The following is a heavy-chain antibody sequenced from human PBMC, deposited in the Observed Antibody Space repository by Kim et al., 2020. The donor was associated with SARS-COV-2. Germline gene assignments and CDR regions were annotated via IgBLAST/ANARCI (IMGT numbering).Heavy chain of an antibody. CDR3: ATDRFADTGWYYY. Sequence: GGSLRLSCAASGFTFSNYGMHWVRQAPGKGLVWVSRINRYCSSRSYADSVKGRFTISRDNATNTLYLQMNSLRAEDTAVYYCATDRFADTGWYYY. D-gene: IGHD3-10*01. V-gene: IGHV3-74*01. CDR1: GFTFSNYG. CDR2: INRYCSSR. J-gene: IGHJ6*01.